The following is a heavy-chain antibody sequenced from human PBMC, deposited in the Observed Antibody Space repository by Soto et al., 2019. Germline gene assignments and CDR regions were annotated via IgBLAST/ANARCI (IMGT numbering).Heavy chain of an antibody. J-gene: IGHJ6*02. CDR3: ARRGGCEPSYYYCGMDF. CDR2: IIPIFDTA. D-gene: IGHD5-12*01. V-gene: IGHV1-69*13. Sequence: ASVKVSCKAPGGTFSSYAISWVRQAPGQALDWMGGIIPIFDTAILAQKFQARVPLTADESTCTAHMELRILRSQDTAVCYGARRGGCEPSYYYCGMDFWGRGTTGT. CDR1: GGTFSSYA.